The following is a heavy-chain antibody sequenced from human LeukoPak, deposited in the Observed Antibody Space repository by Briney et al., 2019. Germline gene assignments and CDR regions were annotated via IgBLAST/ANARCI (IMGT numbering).Heavy chain of an antibody. CDR1: GYTSTNYG. CDR3: TRTVLDCKNGVCYDY. D-gene: IGHD2-8*01. Sequence: ASVKVSCKTSGYTSTNYGISWVRQAPGQGLEWMGWISPYNGNTIYAQKLQGRVTVTTDTSTSTAYMELRSLRSDDTAVYYCTRTVLDCKNGVCYDYWGQGTLVTVSS. CDR2: ISPYNGNT. V-gene: IGHV1-18*01. J-gene: IGHJ4*02.